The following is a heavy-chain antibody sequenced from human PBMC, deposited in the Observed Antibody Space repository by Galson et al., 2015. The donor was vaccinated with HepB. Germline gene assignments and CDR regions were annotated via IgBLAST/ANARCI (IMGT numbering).Heavy chain of an antibody. J-gene: IGHJ4*02. D-gene: IGHD3-16*01. V-gene: IGHV4-59*08. Sequence: ETLSLTCTVSGGSISGYYWSWIRQPPGKGLEWIGYIYYSGSTNYNPSLKSRVTISIDTSKNQFSLKLSSVTAADTAVYYCARQKGIMMPFDYWGQGTLVTVSA. CDR3: ARQKGIMMPFDY. CDR2: IYYSGST. CDR1: GGSISGYY.